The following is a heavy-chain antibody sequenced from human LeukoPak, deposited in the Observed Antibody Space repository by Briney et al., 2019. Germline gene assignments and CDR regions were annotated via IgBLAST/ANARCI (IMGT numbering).Heavy chain of an antibody. Sequence: GESLKIFCKGSGYSFTSYWIIWLRQMPGKGLEWMGRIDPSESYTNYSPSFQGHVTISSDKSISTAYLQWSSLKASDTAMYYCARLPVYNWNRNNYYYGMDVWGQGTTVTVSS. CDR2: IDPSESYT. V-gene: IGHV5-10-1*01. CDR1: GYSFTSYW. CDR3: ARLPVYNWNRNNYYYGMDV. D-gene: IGHD1-20*01. J-gene: IGHJ6*02.